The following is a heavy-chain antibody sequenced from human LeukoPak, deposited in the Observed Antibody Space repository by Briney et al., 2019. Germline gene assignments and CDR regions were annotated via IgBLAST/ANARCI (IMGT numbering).Heavy chain of an antibody. Sequence: GASVKVSCEASGYTFTSYAMHWVRQAPGQRLEWMGWINAGNGNTKYSQKFQGRVTVTRDTSATTVYMELSSLRSEDTAVYYCARVKAGTAFLDYWGQGTLVTLSS. CDR1: GYTFTSYA. V-gene: IGHV1-3*01. CDR3: ARVKAGTAFLDY. D-gene: IGHD1-7*01. J-gene: IGHJ4*02. CDR2: INAGNGNT.